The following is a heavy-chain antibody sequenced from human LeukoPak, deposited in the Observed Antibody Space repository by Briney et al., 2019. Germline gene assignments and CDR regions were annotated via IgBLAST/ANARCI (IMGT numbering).Heavy chain of an antibody. J-gene: IGHJ4*02. V-gene: IGHV3-48*03. Sequence: PGGSLRLSCAASGFTFSSYEMNWVRQAPGKGLEWVSYISSSGSTIYYADSVKGRFTISRDNSKNTLYLQMNSLRVEDTAVYYCAKDLSSGTGRGFDHWGQGTLVSVSS. CDR2: ISSSGSTI. CDR3: AKDLSSGTGRGFDH. D-gene: IGHD3/OR15-3a*01. CDR1: GFTFSSYE.